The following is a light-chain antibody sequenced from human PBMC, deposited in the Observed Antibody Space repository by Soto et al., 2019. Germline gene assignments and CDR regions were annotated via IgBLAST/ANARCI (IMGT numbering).Light chain of an antibody. V-gene: IGLV4-69*01. CDR1: SGHSNYA. Sequence: QPVLTQSPSASASLGASVKLTCTLSSGHSNYAIAWHQQQPEKGPRYLMKLHRDGSHSKGDGIPNRFSGSSSGAERYLTISRLQSEDEADYYCQTWGTGIVIFGGGTKVTVL. J-gene: IGLJ2*01. CDR2: LHRDGSH. CDR3: QTWGTGIVI.